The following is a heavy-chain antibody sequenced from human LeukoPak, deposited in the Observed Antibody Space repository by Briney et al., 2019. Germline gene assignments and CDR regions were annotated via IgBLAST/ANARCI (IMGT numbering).Heavy chain of an antibody. J-gene: IGHJ4*02. CDR2: IYYSGST. CDR1: GDSIGSSSYY. CDR3: ARQTWIELWHFDY. V-gene: IGHV4-39*01. Sequence: PETLSLTCTVSGDSIGSSSYYWAWIRQPPGKGLEWIGSIYYSGSTYYTPSLKSRVTISVETSKSKFSLKVSSVTAADTAVYYCARQTWIELWHFDYWGQGALVTVSS. D-gene: IGHD5-18*01.